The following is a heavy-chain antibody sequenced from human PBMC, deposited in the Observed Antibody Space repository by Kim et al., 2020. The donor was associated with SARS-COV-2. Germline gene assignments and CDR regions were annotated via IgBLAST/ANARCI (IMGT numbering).Heavy chain of an antibody. CDR3: AIRITLDSFDV. V-gene: IGHV5-51*01. CDR1: GYSFDIYW. D-gene: IGHD3-10*01. Sequence: GESLKISCKASGYSFDIYWIAWLRQMHGKGLEWMGIIYPSDSDVTYSPSLQGQVTMSADTSINTAYLQWTSLKASDTAMYYCAIRITLDSFDVGGQGTMITVSS. CDR2: IYPSDSDV. J-gene: IGHJ3*01.